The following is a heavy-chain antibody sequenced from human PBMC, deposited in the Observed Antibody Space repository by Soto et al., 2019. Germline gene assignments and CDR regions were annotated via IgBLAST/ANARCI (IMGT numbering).Heavy chain of an antibody. CDR3: ARAQQLRSFDWSWGGGAFDI. CDR1: GYTFTDYY. Sequence: HVQLVQSGAELKKPGASLRVSCKASGYTFTDYYIHWVRQAPGQGLQWMGWINPYNGATSYAQKFQAWVTMPRDTSISTAYIELSRLTSDDTAVYYCARAQQLRSFDWSWGGGAFDIWGQGTMVTASS. D-gene: IGHD3-9*01. J-gene: IGHJ3*02. CDR2: INPYNGAT. V-gene: IGHV1-2*04.